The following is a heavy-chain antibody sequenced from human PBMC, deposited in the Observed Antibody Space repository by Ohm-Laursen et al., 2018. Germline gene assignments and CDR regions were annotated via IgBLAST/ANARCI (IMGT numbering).Heavy chain of an antibody. CDR3: ARSEYYFDY. CDR2: INGDGSSA. V-gene: IGHV3-74*01. J-gene: IGHJ4*02. CDR1: GFTFSSYW. D-gene: IGHD3-10*01. Sequence: SLRLSCAASGFTFSSYWMHWVRQAPGKGLVWVSRINGDGSSASYADSVKGRFTISRDNAKNSLYLQMNSLRAEDTAVYYCARSEYYFDYWGQGTLVTVSS.